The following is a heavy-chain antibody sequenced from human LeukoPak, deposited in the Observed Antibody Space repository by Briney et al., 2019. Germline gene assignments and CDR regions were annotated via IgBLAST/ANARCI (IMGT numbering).Heavy chain of an antibody. CDR3: AIPRYYYGSGSYYRGSYFDY. V-gene: IGHV4-34*01. J-gene: IGHJ4*02. D-gene: IGHD3-10*01. Sequence: SETLSLTCAVYGGSFSGYYWSWIRQPPGKGVEGSGEINHSGSTNYNPSLTSRGTISVDTSKNQFSLKLSSVTAADTAVYYCAIPRYYYGSGSYYRGSYFDYWGQGTLVTVSS. CDR2: INHSGST. CDR1: GGSFSGYY.